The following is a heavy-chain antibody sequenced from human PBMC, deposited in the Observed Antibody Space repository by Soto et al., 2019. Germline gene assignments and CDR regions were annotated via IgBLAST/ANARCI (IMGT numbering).Heavy chain of an antibody. CDR3: AKDLGSSSGLGWFDP. D-gene: IGHD6-6*01. CDR2: ISGSGGST. V-gene: IGHV3-23*01. CDR1: GFTFSSYA. Sequence: GGSLRLSCAASGFTFSSYAMSWVRQAPGKGLEWVSAISGSGGSTYYADSVKGRFTISRDNSKNTLYLQMNSLRAEDTAVYYCAKDLGSSSGLGWFDPWGQGTLVTVSS. J-gene: IGHJ5*02.